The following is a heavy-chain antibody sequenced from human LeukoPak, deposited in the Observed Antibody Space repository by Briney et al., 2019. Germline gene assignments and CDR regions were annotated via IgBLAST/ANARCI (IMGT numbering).Heavy chain of an antibody. D-gene: IGHD3-10*01. J-gene: IGHJ4*02. CDR2: IRYDGSNK. CDR3: AKLFQVGFGELLNDY. V-gene: IGHV3-30*02. CDR1: GFTFSSYG. Sequence: GGSLRLSCAASGFTFSSYGMHWVRQAPGKGLEWVAFIRYDGSNKYYADSVKGRFTISRDNSKNTLYLQMNSLRAEDTVVYYCAKLFQVGFGELLNDYWGQGTLVTVSS.